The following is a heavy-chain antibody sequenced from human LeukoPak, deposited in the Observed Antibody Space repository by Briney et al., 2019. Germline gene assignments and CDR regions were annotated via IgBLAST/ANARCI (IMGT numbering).Heavy chain of an antibody. CDR3: AKTQGFFDH. Sequence: GGSLRLSCAASGFTFSNNGMTWVRQAPGKGMEWVTGISDGGDTTYDAGSVKGRFTVSRDNSKNILYLQMNSLRAEDTAIYYCAKTQGFFDHWGQGSLVTASS. V-gene: IGHV3-23*01. CDR2: ISDGGDTT. J-gene: IGHJ4*02. CDR1: GFTFSNNG.